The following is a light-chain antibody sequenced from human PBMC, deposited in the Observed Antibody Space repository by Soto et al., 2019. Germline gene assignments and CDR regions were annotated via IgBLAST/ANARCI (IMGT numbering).Light chain of an antibody. CDR3: QQYASSPGR. CDR2: GAS. J-gene: IGKJ1*01. V-gene: IGKV3-20*01. CDR1: QSVISSY. Sequence: EILLTQSPGTLSLSPGEGATLSCRASQSVISSYLAWYQQKPGQAPRLLIYGASSRATGIPDRFSGSGSGTDFSLTISRLEPEDFAVYYCQQYASSPGRFGQRTKVGIK.